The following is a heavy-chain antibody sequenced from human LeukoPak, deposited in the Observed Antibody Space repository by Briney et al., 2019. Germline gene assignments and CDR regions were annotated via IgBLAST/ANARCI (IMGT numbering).Heavy chain of an antibody. D-gene: IGHD6-13*01. CDR2: ITGSGDNT. Sequence: GGSLRLSCAASGFTFSSYWMNWARQAPGKGLEWVSVITGSGDNTYYADSVKGRFTISKDNSKNTVYLQMSSLRVDDTAVYYCAKAASSSWPSYYYGMDVWGQGTTVTVSS. CDR1: GFTFSSYW. CDR3: AKAASSSWPSYYYGMDV. J-gene: IGHJ6*02. V-gene: IGHV3-23*01.